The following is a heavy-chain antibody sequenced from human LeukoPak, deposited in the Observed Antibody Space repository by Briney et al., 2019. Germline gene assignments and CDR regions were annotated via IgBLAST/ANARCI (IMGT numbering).Heavy chain of an antibody. V-gene: IGHV3-30*02. Sequence: PGGSLRLSCAASGFTFSSYGIHWVRQAPGKGLEWVAFIRYDGSNKYYADSVRGRFTISRDNSKNTLYLQMNLRADDTAVYYCAKMGSGSYLDYWGQGTLVTVSS. CDR1: GFTFSSYG. J-gene: IGHJ4*02. CDR3: AKMGSGSYLDY. CDR2: IRYDGSNK. D-gene: IGHD3-10*01.